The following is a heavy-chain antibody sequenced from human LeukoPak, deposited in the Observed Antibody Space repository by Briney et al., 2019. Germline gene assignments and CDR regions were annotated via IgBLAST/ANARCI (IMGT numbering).Heavy chain of an antibody. Sequence: SQTLSLTCAVSGGSISSGGYSWSWIRQPPGKGLERIGYIYHSGSTYYNPSLKSRVTISVDTSKNQFSLKLSSVTAADTAVYYCARAAAKVGPHGYWGQGTLVTVSS. V-gene: IGHV4-30-2*02. CDR1: GGSISSGGYS. CDR2: IYHSGST. D-gene: IGHD2-15*01. CDR3: ARAAAKVGPHGY. J-gene: IGHJ4*02.